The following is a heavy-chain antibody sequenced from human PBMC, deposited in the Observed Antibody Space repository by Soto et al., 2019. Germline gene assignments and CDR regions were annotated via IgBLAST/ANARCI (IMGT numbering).Heavy chain of an antibody. CDR2: INHSGST. CDR1: GGSFSGYY. J-gene: IGHJ4*02. V-gene: IGHV4-34*01. Sequence: SETLSLTCAVYGGSFSGYYWSWIRQPPGKGLEWIGEINHSGSTNYNPSLKSRVTISVDTSKNQFSLKLSSVTAADTAVYYCARGGGYEFYYFDYWGQGTLVTVS. D-gene: IGHD5-12*01. CDR3: ARGGGYEFYYFDY.